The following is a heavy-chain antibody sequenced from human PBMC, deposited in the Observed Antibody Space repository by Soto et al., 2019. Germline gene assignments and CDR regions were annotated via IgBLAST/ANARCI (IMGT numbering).Heavy chain of an antibody. CDR1: GYTFTSYG. J-gene: IGHJ4*02. CDR3: ALRSPYLAY. V-gene: IGHV1-18*04. D-gene: IGHD3-10*01. Sequence: QVQLVQSGAEVKRPGASVKVSCKASGYTFTSYGISWVRQAPGQGLEWMGWISAYNGNTNYAQKPQGRVTMTTDTPTRTAYMEVRILRSDDTAVYYCALRSPYLAYWGQGTMVTVSS. CDR2: ISAYNGNT.